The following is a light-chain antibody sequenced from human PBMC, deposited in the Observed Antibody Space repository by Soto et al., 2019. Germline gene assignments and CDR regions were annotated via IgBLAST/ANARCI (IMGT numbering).Light chain of an antibody. Sequence: EIVLTQSPGTLSLSPGERATLSCRASQSVSSNYLAWYQQKPGQAPRLLIHGASSRATGIPDRFSGSGSGTDFTLTISRLEPEDFAVYYCQQYDSSPWTFGQGTKVEIK. CDR2: GAS. J-gene: IGKJ1*01. V-gene: IGKV3-20*01. CDR1: QSVSSNY. CDR3: QQYDSSPWT.